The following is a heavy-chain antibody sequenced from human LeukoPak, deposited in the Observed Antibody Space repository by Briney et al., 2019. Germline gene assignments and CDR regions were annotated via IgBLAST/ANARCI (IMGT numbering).Heavy chain of an antibody. Sequence: ASVKVSCKASGYTFTSYGISWVRQAPGQGLEWMGWISAYNGNTNYAQKLQGRVTMTTDTSTSTAYMELRSLRSDDTAVYYCARGSRYTMVRGVIRSHAFDIWGQGTMVTVSS. CDR3: ARGSRYTMVRGVIRSHAFDI. D-gene: IGHD3-10*01. V-gene: IGHV1-18*01. J-gene: IGHJ3*02. CDR2: ISAYNGNT. CDR1: GYTFTSYG.